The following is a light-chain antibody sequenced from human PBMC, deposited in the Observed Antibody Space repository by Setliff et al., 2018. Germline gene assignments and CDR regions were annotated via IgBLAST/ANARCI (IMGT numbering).Light chain of an antibody. Sequence: QPVLTQPASVSGSPGQSITTYCIGSSSDIGAYDYVAWYQQHPGKAPKLMIYDVSHRPSGVSHRFSASKSGNTASLTISGLQVEDEADYYCSSYSTRTSLDVFGTGTKVTVL. CDR1: SSDIGAYDY. J-gene: IGLJ1*01. V-gene: IGLV2-14*03. CDR3: SSYSTRTSLDV. CDR2: DVS.